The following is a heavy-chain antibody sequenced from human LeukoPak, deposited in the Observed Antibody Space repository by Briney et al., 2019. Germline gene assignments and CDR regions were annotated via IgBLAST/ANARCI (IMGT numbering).Heavy chain of an antibody. CDR2: ISTGSGTI. CDR3: ARAFDY. J-gene: IGHJ4*02. V-gene: IGHV3-48*04. Sequence: SGGSLRPSCAASGFTFRSFDMNWVRQAPGRGLEWVSYISTGSGTIYYADSVKGRFTISRDDAKNSLFLQMSSLRAEDTAVYYCARAFDYWGQGTLVTVSS. CDR1: GFTFRSFD.